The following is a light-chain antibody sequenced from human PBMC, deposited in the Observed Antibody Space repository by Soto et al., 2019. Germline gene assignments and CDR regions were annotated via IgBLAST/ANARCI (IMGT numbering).Light chain of an antibody. CDR1: QSVGGN. CDR2: AAA. V-gene: IGKV3-15*01. J-gene: IGKJ1*01. Sequence: EIVMTQSPATLSVSPGDRATLSCRASQSVGGNLACYQQQPGQTPRLLIYAAATRATGILARFSRSGSGTEFTLTISSLQSEDFAVYYCQQYNNWPSWTFGQGTKVEIK. CDR3: QQYNNWPSWT.